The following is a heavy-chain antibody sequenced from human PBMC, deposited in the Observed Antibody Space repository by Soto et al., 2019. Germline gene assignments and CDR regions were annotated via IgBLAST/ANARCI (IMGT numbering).Heavy chain of an antibody. CDR2: INPSGGST. V-gene: IGHV1-46*03. D-gene: IGHD4-4*01. Sequence: GPPVKVSCKASGYTFTSYYMHWVRQAPGQGLEWMGIINPSGGSTSYAQKFQGRVTMTRDTSTSTVYMELSSLRSEDTAVYYCARELQYRPHAFDIWGQGTMVTVSS. J-gene: IGHJ3*02. CDR1: GYTFTSYY. CDR3: ARELQYRPHAFDI.